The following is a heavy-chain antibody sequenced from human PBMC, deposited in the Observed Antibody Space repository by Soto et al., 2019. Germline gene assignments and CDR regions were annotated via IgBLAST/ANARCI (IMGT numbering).Heavy chain of an antibody. Sequence: QVQLVQSGAEVKKPGSSVNVSCKASGGTFVSYAISWVRQAPGQGLEWMGGIIPTPGTANYAQKFQGRVTIAADESTSTAYMELSSLRSEDTAVYYCARSQGSSTSLEIYYYYYYGMDVWGQGTTVTVS. CDR1: GGTFVSYA. J-gene: IGHJ6*02. CDR3: ARSQGSSTSLEIYYYYYYGMDV. V-gene: IGHV1-69*01. D-gene: IGHD2-2*01. CDR2: IIPTPGTA.